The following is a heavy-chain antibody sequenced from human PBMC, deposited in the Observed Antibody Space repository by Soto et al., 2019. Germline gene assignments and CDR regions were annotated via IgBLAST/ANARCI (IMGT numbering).Heavy chain of an antibody. D-gene: IGHD2-21*01. V-gene: IGHV3-23*01. CDR3: ANFVTAVDSNGYCDGMDV. CDR2: ISGSGGST. Sequence: GGSLRLPCAASGFTFSSYALSWVRQAPGKGLEWVSAISGSGGSTYYADSVKGRFTISRDNSKNTLYLQMTSLRAEESAVYSCANFVTAVDSNGYCDGMDVWGQGTTVTVSS. J-gene: IGHJ6*02. CDR1: GFTFSSYA.